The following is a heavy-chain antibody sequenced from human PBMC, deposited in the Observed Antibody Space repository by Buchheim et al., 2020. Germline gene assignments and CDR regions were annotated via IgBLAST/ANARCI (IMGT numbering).Heavy chain of an antibody. J-gene: IGHJ4*02. Sequence: EVHLVESGGGLVQPGGSLRLSCAASGFTFSTYEMNWVRQAPGKGLEWVSYFGSIGSTIYYADSVKGRFTISRANAKNSLYLQMNCLRAEDTAVYYCGGAIIATSFDYWGQGTL. CDR2: FGSIGSTI. CDR1: GFTFSTYE. D-gene: IGHD6-13*01. CDR3: GGAIIATSFDY. V-gene: IGHV3-48*03.